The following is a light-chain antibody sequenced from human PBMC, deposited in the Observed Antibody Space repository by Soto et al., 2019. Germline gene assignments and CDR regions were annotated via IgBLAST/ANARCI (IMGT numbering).Light chain of an antibody. J-gene: IGKJ2*01. Sequence: EIVLTQSPATLSLSPGERATLSCRASQSVSGSLAWYQQKPGQAPRLLIYDASNRATGIPARFSGSGSGTDFTLTISSLEPEDFAVYFCQQRKNWPYTFGQGTKLEIK. CDR1: QSVSGS. CDR2: DAS. V-gene: IGKV3-11*01. CDR3: QQRKNWPYT.